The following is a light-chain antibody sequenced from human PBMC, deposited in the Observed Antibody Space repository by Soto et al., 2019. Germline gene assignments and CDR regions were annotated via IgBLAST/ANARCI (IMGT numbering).Light chain of an antibody. J-gene: IGLJ1*01. CDR1: SSDVGRYNY. V-gene: IGLV2-14*01. CDR3: SSYTSTNTLV. Sequence: QSALTQPASVSGSPGQSITISCTGSSSDVGRYNYVSWYQQHPGKVPKLMIYEVRNRPSGVSNRFSGSKSGNTASLTISGLQAEDEADYYCSSYTSTNTLVFGTGTKLTVL. CDR2: EVR.